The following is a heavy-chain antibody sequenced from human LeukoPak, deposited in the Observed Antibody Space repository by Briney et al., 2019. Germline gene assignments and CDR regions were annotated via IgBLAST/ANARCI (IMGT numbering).Heavy chain of an antibody. Sequence: ASVKVSCKASGYTFTSYGISWVRQAPGQGLEWMGWISLYNGNTNYAQELQGRVTTTTDTSTSTAYMELRSLRSDDTAVYYCARGGLNYYYDSSGYYDYWGQGTLVTVSS. CDR3: ARGGLNYYYDSSGYYDY. J-gene: IGHJ4*02. V-gene: IGHV1-18*01. CDR1: GYTFTSYG. CDR2: ISLYNGNT. D-gene: IGHD3-22*01.